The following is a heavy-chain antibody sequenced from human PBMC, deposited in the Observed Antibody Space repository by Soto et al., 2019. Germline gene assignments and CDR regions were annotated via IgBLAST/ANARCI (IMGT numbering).Heavy chain of an antibody. CDR2: IYPTGST. D-gene: IGHD2-2*01. V-gene: IGHV4-4*07. CDR1: GDSFSNYY. CDR3: ATGRSEVVPGAMDT. J-gene: IGHJ5*02. Sequence: ETLSLTCTVSGDSFSNYYCNWVRKSAGKGLEWIGRIYPTGSTTYNPSLKGRLTMSVDTSKNQFSLRLTSMTAADTAVYYCATGRSEVVPGAMDTWGQGTLVTVSS.